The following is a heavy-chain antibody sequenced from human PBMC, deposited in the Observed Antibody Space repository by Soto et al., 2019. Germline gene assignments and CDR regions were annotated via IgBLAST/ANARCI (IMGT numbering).Heavy chain of an antibody. D-gene: IGHD3-3*01. CDR1: GYTFTSYA. CDR2: MNPNSGNT. Sequence: ASVKVSCKASGYTFTSYAMHWVRQAPGQRLEWMGWMNPNSGNTGYAQKFQGRVTMTRNTSISTAYMELSSLRSEDTAVYYCARSQYYDFWSGSYYFDYWGQGTLVTVSS. V-gene: IGHV1-8*02. CDR3: ARSQYYDFWSGSYYFDY. J-gene: IGHJ4*02.